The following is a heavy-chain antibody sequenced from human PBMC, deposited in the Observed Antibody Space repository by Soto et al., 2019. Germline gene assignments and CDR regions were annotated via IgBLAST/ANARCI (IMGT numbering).Heavy chain of an antibody. CDR1: GDTPSTYA. Sequence: QVQLVQSGAEVQKPGSSVNVSCKASGDTPSTYAISWVRQAPGQGLEGMGGIIPILGRPNYAQRFQGRITISADTSTRTTYMELNSVTSDDTAVFYCAILGLDVDSWGQGTLVIVSS. V-gene: IGHV1-69*14. CDR3: AILGLDVDS. J-gene: IGHJ4*02. D-gene: IGHD3-16*01. CDR2: IIPILGRP.